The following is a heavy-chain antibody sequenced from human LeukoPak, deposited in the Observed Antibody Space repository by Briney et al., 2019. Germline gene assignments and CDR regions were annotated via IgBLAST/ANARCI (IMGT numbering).Heavy chain of an antibody. D-gene: IGHD3-10*01. J-gene: IGHJ6*03. CDR3: ARFIMVRGVGDYMDV. V-gene: IGHV1-69*05. CDR1: GATFSSYA. CDR2: IIPIFGTA. Sequence: ASVKVSCKASGATFSSYAISWVRQAPGQGLEWRGGIIPIFGTANYAQKFQGRVTITTDESTSTAYMELSSLRSEDTAVYYCARFIMVRGVGDYMDVWGKGTTVTVSS.